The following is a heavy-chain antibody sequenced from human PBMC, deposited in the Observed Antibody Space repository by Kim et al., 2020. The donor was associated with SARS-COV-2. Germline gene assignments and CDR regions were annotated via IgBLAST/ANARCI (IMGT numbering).Heavy chain of an antibody. CDR2: IYYTGST. D-gene: IGHD1-26*01. J-gene: IGHJ4*02. V-gene: IGHV4-59*01. Sequence: SETLSLTCTVSGGSISSYHWSWIRQPPGKGLEWIGYIYYTGSTNYNPSLKSRVTISVDTSKNQFSLKLSSVTAADTALYYCARSGSYHGNFDYWGQGTLVTVSS. CDR1: GGSISSYH. CDR3: ARSGSYHGNFDY.